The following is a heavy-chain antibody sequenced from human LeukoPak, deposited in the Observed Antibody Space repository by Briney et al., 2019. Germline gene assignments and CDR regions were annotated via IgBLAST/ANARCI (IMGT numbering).Heavy chain of an antibody. Sequence: GASVKVSCKASGYTFTSYYMHWVRQAPGQGLEWMGIINPSGGSTSYAQKFQGRVTMTRDMSTSTVYMELSSLRSEDTAVYYCAGEYYYDSSGHYLDYWGQGTLVTVSS. D-gene: IGHD3-22*01. J-gene: IGHJ4*02. CDR2: INPSGGST. CDR3: AGEYYYDSSGHYLDY. CDR1: GYTFTSYY. V-gene: IGHV1-46*01.